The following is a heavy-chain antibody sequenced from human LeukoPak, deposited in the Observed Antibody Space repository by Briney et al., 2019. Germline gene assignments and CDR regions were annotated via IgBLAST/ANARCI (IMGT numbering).Heavy chain of an antibody. D-gene: IGHD3-22*01. CDR2: ISWNSGSI. CDR3: AKSPSYYYDSSGXFDX. CDR1: GFTFDDYA. V-gene: IGHV3-9*03. Sequence: QPGGSLRLSCAASGFTFDDYAMHWVRQAPGKGLEWVSGISWNSGSIGYADSVKGRFTISRDNAKNSLYLQMNSLRAEDMALYYCAKSPSYYYDSSGXFDXWGQGXLVTV. J-gene: IGHJ4*02.